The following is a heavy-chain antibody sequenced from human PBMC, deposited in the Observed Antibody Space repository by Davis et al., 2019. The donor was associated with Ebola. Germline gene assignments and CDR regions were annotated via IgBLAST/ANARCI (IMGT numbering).Heavy chain of an antibody. V-gene: IGHV1-69*10. CDR3: ASGLVRGESYWYFDL. J-gene: IGHJ2*01. CDR2: IIPILGIA. CDR1: GGTFSSYA. D-gene: IGHD6-6*01. Sequence: SVKVSCKASGGTFSSYAISWVRQAPGQGLEWMGGIIPILGIANYAQKFQGRVTITEDESTSTAYMELSSLRSEDTAVYYCASGLVRGESYWYFDLWGRGTLVTVSS.